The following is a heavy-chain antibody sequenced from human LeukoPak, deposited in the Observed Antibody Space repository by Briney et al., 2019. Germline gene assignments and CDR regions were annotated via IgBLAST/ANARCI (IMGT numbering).Heavy chain of an antibody. V-gene: IGHV3-23*01. D-gene: IGHD2-15*01. CDR3: AKSGYCSGGSCYPRHCYYGMDV. CDR1: GFTFSSYA. Sequence: GGSLRLSCAASGFTFSSYAMSWVRQAPGKGLAWVSAISGSGGSTYYADSVKGRFTISRDNSKNTLYLQMNTLRAEDTAVYYCAKSGYCSGGSCYPRHCYYGMDVWGQGTTVTVSS. J-gene: IGHJ6*02. CDR2: ISGSGGST.